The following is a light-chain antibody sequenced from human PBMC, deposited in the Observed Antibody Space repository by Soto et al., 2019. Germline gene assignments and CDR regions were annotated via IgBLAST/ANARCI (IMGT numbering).Light chain of an antibody. J-gene: IGKJ1*01. CDR1: QSISVW. CDR3: QQYNSYSWT. CDR2: DAS. Sequence: DIQMTQSPSTLSASVGERVTITCRASQSISVWMAWYQQKPGRAPKLLIYDASNLESGVPSRFSGSGSGTEFTLAISSLQPDDFATYYCQQYNSYSWTFGQGTKVDIK. V-gene: IGKV1-5*01.